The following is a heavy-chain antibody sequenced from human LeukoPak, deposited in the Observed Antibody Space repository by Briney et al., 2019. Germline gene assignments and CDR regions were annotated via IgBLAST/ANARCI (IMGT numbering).Heavy chain of an antibody. CDR3: ARDGGVTWSVVDY. D-gene: IGHD3-3*01. J-gene: IGHJ4*02. CDR2: IWYDGSNK. Sequence: GGSLRLSCAASGLTFSSYGMHWVRQAPGKGLEWVAVIWYDGSNKYYADSVKGRFTISRDNSKNTLYLQMNSLRAEDTAVYYCARDGGVTWSVVDYWGQGTLVTVSS. CDR1: GLTFSSYG. V-gene: IGHV3-33*01.